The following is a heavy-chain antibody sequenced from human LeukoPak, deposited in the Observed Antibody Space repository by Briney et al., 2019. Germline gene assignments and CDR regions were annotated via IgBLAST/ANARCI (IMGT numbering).Heavy chain of an antibody. V-gene: IGHV3-23*01. CDR1: GFTLSSYA. D-gene: IGHD3-10*01. CDR2: ISDSGNT. CDR3: ARGRGYLDY. J-gene: IGHJ4*02. Sequence: GGSLRLSCAASGFTLSSYAMSWVRQAPGKGLEWVSAISDSGNTYHADSVKGRFTISRDNSKNTLYLQMNSLRAEDTAVYYCARGRGYLDYWGQGTLVTVSS.